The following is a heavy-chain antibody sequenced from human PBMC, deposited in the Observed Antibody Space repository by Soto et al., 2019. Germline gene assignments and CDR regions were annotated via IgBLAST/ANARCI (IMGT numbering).Heavy chain of an antibody. CDR3: ARGGHIAVVTDSFDP. V-gene: IGHV1-46*02. Sequence: SVKVSCKSSGYPFNTYYLHWVRQAPGQGLEWMGMIHPSGGGSTYAQKFLGRVTMTMDSSTSTVFMELTSLRSADTAVYYCARGGHIAVVTDSFDPWGQGTLVTVSS. D-gene: IGHD2-21*02. CDR1: GYPFNTYY. J-gene: IGHJ5*02. CDR2: IHPSGGGS.